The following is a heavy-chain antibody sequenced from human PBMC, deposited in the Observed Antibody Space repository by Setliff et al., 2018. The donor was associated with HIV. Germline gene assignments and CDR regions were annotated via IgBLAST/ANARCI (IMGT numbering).Heavy chain of an antibody. Sequence: ASVKVSCKASGYTFTNYAIHWVRQAPGQRLEWMGWINAGNGDTKYSQKFQGRVTITTDTSASTAYMELNSLSSEDTAVYYCARHQAPYYGSSGYNPNWYFDLWGRGTLVTVTS. CDR1: GYTFTNYA. V-gene: IGHV1-3*01. CDR3: ARHQAPYYGSSGYNPNWYFDL. CDR2: INAGNGDT. J-gene: IGHJ2*01. D-gene: IGHD3-22*01.